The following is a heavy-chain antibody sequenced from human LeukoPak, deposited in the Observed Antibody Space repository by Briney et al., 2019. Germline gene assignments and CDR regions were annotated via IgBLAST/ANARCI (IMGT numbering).Heavy chain of an antibody. J-gene: IGHJ4*02. CDR3: AKDTYIGKYCTNGVCSPFDY. Sequence: GRSLRLSCAGSGPTSISYSMSWDRHAPGDGLGWVSVIIYIVDYTSYADSVRGRFTISTDNSRKTMCRQIISQRTPHTSVYYCAKDTYIGKYCTNGVCSPFDYRGQGTLVTVSS. CDR1: GPTSISYS. V-gene: IGHV3-23*01. CDR2: IIYIVDYT. D-gene: IGHD2-8*01.